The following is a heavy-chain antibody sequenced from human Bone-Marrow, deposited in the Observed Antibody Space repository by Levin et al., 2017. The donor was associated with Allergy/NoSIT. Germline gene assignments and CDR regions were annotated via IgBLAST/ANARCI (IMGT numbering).Heavy chain of an antibody. CDR2: INPNSGDT. V-gene: IGHV1-2*06. Sequence: GASVKVSCKTSGYIFTDHYLHWVRQAPGQGLEWMGRINPNSGDTNYAQKFQGRITMTRDTSISTAYMELSRLISDDTAFYYCARDQVGGSGWYAVDYWGQGTLVTVSS. CDR3: ARDQVGGSGWYAVDY. J-gene: IGHJ4*02. D-gene: IGHD6-19*01. CDR1: GYIFTDHY.